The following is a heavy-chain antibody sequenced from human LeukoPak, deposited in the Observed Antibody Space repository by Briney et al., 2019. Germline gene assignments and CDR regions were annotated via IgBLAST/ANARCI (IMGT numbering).Heavy chain of an antibody. D-gene: IGHD1-26*01. Sequence: GGSLRLSCAASGFTFSSYAMSWVRQAPGKGLEWVSGISDSGGSRYYADSVKGRFTISRDNSKNTLYLQMNSLRADDTAVYYCAKGVDSGSYSFDYWGQGTLVTVSS. CDR2: ISDSGGSR. CDR1: GFTFSSYA. CDR3: AKGVDSGSYSFDY. V-gene: IGHV3-23*01. J-gene: IGHJ4*02.